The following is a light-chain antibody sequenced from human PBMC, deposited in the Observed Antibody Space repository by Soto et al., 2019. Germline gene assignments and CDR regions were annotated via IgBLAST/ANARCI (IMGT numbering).Light chain of an antibody. V-gene: IGKV1-6*01. Sequence: AIQMTQSPSSLSASVGDRVTITCRASQGIRDDLGWYQQKPGKAPKLLIYAASTLHTGVPSRFSGSGSGTDFTLTIRSLQPEDFATYYCLQDHTYPYTFGQGTKLEIK. CDR1: QGIRDD. CDR2: AAS. CDR3: LQDHTYPYT. J-gene: IGKJ2*01.